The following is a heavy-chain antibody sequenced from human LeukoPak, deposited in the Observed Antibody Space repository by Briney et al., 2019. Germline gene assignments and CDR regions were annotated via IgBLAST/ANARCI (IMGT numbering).Heavy chain of an antibody. Sequence: GGSLRLSCAASGFTFSNYYMSWIRQAPGKGLEWVSYISSSGSTVYYADSVKGRFTISRDNAKNSVYLQMNSLRAEDTAVYYCAKVIGTYYYYGMDVWGQGTTVTVSS. D-gene: IGHD1-1*01. CDR1: GFTFSNYY. V-gene: IGHV3-11*01. J-gene: IGHJ6*02. CDR2: ISSSGSTV. CDR3: AKVIGTYYYYGMDV.